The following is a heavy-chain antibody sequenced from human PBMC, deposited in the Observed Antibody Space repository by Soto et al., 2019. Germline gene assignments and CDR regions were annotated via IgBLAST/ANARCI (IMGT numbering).Heavy chain of an antibody. V-gene: IGHV4-31*03. D-gene: IGHD3-10*01. CDR3: ARSNDINGSRSYYYFDY. J-gene: IGHJ4*02. CDR1: GGSISSGGYY. Sequence: QVQLQESGPGLVKPSQTLSLTCTVSGGSISSGGYYWSWIRQHPGKGLEWIGYIYYSGSTYYNPSLKSRVTISVDTSKNQFSLKLSSVTAADTAVYYCARSNDINGSRSYYYFDYWGQGTLVTVSS. CDR2: IYYSGST.